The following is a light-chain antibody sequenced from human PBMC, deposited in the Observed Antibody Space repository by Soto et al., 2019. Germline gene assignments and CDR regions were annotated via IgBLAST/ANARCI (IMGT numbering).Light chain of an antibody. CDR3: CSYAGNSIVV. Sequence: QSALTQPASVFGSPGQSITISCTGTSSDVGSYNLVSWYQQHPAKAPKVMIYEISKRPSGVSNRFSGSKSGNTASLTISGLQAEDEADYYCCSYAGNSIVVFGGGTKLTVL. J-gene: IGLJ2*01. V-gene: IGLV2-23*02. CDR1: SSDVGSYNL. CDR2: EIS.